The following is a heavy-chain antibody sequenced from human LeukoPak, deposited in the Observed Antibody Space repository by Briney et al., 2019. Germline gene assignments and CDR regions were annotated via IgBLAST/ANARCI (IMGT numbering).Heavy chain of an antibody. D-gene: IGHD3-16*02. CDR1: GYTFTGYY. CDR2: INPNSGGT. J-gene: IGHJ1*01. V-gene: IGHV1-2*06. CDR3: ARGPDLLRLGELSHEMAAEYFQH. Sequence: ASVKVSCKASGYTFTGYYMHWVRQAPGQGLEWMGRINPNSGGTNYAQKFQGRVTMTTDTSTSTAYMELRSLRSDDTAVYYCARGPDLLRLGELSHEMAAEYFQHWGQGTLVTVSS.